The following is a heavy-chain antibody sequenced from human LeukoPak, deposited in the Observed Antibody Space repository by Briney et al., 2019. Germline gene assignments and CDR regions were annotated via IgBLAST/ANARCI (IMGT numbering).Heavy chain of an antibody. J-gene: IGHJ6*03. Sequence: GGSLRLSCAASGCTFSSYWMSWVRQAPGKGLEWVANIKQDGSEKYYVDSVKGRFTISRDNAKNSLYLQMNSLRAEDTAVYYCARPRPGYYMDVWGKGTTVTVSS. CDR1: GCTFSSYW. V-gene: IGHV3-7*01. CDR3: ARPRPGYYMDV. D-gene: IGHD1-1*01. CDR2: IKQDGSEK.